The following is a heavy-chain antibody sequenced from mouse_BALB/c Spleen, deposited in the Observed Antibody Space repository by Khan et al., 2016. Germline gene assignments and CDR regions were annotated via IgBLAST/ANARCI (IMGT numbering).Heavy chain of an antibody. CDR1: GYSITSDYA. Sequence: EVQLQESGPGLVKPSQSLSLTCTVTGYSITSDYAWNWIRQFPGYKLEWMGYISYSGSTSYNPSLKSRISITRDTSKNQFFLQLNSVTTEDTATYYCARWDYGNYYFDYWGQGTTLTVSS. CDR3: ARWDYGNYYFDY. J-gene: IGHJ2*01. D-gene: IGHD2-1*01. CDR2: ISYSGST. V-gene: IGHV3-2*02.